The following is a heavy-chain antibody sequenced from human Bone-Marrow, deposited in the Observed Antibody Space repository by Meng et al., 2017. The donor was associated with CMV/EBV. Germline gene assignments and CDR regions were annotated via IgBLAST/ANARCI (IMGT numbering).Heavy chain of an antibody. Sequence: ESLKISCAASGFTFSSYAITWVRQAPGKGLEWIGYIYYSGSTNYNPSLKSRVTISVDTSKNQFSLRLSSVTAADTAVYYCARDPATGPRGDHFDYWGQGIRVTVSS. V-gene: IGHV4-59*01. D-gene: IGHD3-16*01. CDR1: GFTFSSYA. CDR2: IYYSGST. CDR3: ARDPATGPRGDHFDY. J-gene: IGHJ4*02.